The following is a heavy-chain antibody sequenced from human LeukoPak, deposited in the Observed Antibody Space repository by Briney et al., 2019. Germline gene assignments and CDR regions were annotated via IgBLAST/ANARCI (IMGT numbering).Heavy chain of an antibody. CDR2: INPNSGGT. CDR1: GYTFTGYY. CDR3: ARGLPNGDYGHYYYYGMDV. V-gene: IGHV1-2*02. Sequence: ASVKVSCKASGYTFTGYYMHWLRQAPGQGLEWMGWINPNSGGTNYAQKFQGRVTMTRDTSISTAYMELSRLRSDDTAVYYCARGLPNGDYGHYYYYGMDVWAKGPRSPSP. J-gene: IGHJ6*02. D-gene: IGHD4-17*01.